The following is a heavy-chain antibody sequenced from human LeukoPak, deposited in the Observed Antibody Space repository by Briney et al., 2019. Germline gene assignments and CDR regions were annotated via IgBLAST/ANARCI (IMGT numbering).Heavy chain of an antibody. CDR2: IKQDGSEK. CDR3: ATDSRSCRY. V-gene: IGHV3-7*03. Sequence: GGSLRLSCAASGFTFSTHWMTWVRQAPGKGLEWVADIKQDGSEKYYLDSVKGRFTISRDNAKNSLFLQMNSLRAEDTAMYYCATDSRSCRYWGQGTLVTVSS. CDR1: GFTFSTHW. J-gene: IGHJ4*02.